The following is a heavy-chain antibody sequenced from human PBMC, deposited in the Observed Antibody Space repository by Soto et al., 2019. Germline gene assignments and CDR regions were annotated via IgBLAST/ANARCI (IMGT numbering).Heavy chain of an antibody. CDR2: RSSGGSDK. CDR3: VHGSEVAGQELDY. V-gene: IGHV3-30*03. D-gene: IGHD2-15*01. CDR1: GFSFSDCG. J-gene: IGHJ4*02. Sequence: HVQLLESGGGVVQPGRSLRLSCAASGFSFSDCGMHWVRQAPGKGREWVAARSSGGSDKYYSESGKGRFTIYRDNSRNTLFLQMNSLRVGDTAVYSGVHGSEVAGQELDYWGQGTLVTVSS.